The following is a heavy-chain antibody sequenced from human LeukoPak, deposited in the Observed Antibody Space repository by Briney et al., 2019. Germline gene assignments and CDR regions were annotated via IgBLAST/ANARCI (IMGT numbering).Heavy chain of an antibody. CDR2: IYHSGST. CDR3: ARPQQLVNIFDY. V-gene: IGHV4-38-2*02. J-gene: IGHJ4*02. Sequence: SETLSLTCTVSGYSITSGYYWGWIRQPPGKGLEWIGNIYHSGSTYYNPSLKSRVTISVDTSKNQFSLKLSSVTAADTAVYYCARPQQLVNIFDYWGQGTLVTVSS. D-gene: IGHD6-13*01. CDR1: GYSITSGYY.